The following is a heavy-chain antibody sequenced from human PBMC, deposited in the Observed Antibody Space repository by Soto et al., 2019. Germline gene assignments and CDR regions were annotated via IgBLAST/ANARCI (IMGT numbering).Heavy chain of an antibody. CDR3: ARDITAGATYSGPYYYAIDV. Sequence: GGSLRLSCAASGFTFSSYGMHWVRQAPGKGLEWVAVIWYDGSNKYYADSVKGRFTISRDNSKNTLYLQMNSLRAEDTAVYYCARDITAGATYSGPYYYAIDVWGQGTTVTVSS. J-gene: IGHJ6*02. CDR2: IWYDGSNK. CDR1: GFTFSSYG. D-gene: IGHD1-26*01. V-gene: IGHV3-33*01.